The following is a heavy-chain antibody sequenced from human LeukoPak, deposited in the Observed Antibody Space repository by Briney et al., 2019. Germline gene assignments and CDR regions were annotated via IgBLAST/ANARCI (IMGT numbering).Heavy chain of an antibody. J-gene: IGHJ2*01. Sequence: SETLSLTCTVSGGSISSYYWSWIRQPPGKGLEWIGYIYHTGSTLNNPSLRSRLTISIDTSKSQFSLKLSSVTAAGTAVYYCAKVGWFGDWYFDLWGRGTLVTVSS. CDR1: GGSISSYY. D-gene: IGHD3-10*01. CDR2: IYHTGST. V-gene: IGHV4-59*12. CDR3: AKVGWFGDWYFDL.